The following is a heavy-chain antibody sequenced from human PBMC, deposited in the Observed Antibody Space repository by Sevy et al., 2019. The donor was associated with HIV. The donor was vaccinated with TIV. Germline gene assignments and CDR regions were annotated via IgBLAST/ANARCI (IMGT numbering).Heavy chain of an antibody. V-gene: IGHV3-23*01. CDR3: AKDRVSGTYYTGDFDY. CDR2: ISHSGGDT. CDR1: GFTFSTYA. J-gene: IGHJ4*02. Sequence: GGSLRLSCAASGFTFSTYAMTWVRQAPGKGLEWVSVISHSGGDTYYANSVKGRFTISRDNSKNTLYLQMNSLTAEDTAVYYCAKDRVSGTYYTGDFDYWGQGTLVTVSS. D-gene: IGHD3-10*01.